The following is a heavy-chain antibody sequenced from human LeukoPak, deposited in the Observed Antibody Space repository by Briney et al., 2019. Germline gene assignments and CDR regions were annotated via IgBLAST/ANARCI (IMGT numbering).Heavy chain of an antibody. CDR3: ARGSCGYGDCYRALNI. D-gene: IGHD2-21*02. J-gene: IGHJ3*02. Sequence: GGSLRLSCAASGFTFNNYDMHWVRQTTGEGLEWVSSIHTAGDTHYSGSAKGRFIISRENVKNSLYLQMNSLRAEDTAVYYCARGSCGYGDCYRALNIWGQGTIVTVSS. V-gene: IGHV3-13*01. CDR2: IHTAGDT. CDR1: GFTFNNYD.